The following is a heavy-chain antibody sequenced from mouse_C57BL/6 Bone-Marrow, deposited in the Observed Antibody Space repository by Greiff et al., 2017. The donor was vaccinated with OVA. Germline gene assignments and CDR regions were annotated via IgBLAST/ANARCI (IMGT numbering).Heavy chain of an antibody. CDR3: ARDPITTVVRDYAMDY. V-gene: IGHV5-4*01. Sequence: DVQLVESGGGLVKPGGSLKLSCAASGFTFSSYAMSWVRQTPEKRLEWVATISDGGSYTYYPDNVKGRFTISRDNAKNNLYLQMSHLKSEDTAMYYCARDPITTVVRDYAMDYWGQGTSVTVSS. D-gene: IGHD1-1*01. CDR1: GFTFSSYA. J-gene: IGHJ4*01. CDR2: ISDGGSYT.